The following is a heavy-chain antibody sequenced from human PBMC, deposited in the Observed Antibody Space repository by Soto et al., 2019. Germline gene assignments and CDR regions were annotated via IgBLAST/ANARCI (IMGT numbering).Heavy chain of an antibody. Sequence: GTLRLTCSASGCTFSSYWMHWVRQAAGKGLVWVSRMNEDGGTTDYADSVKGRFTISRDNAKNTLYLQMNSLRVEDTAVYYCASDLSGRADVWGQGTMVTVSS. V-gene: IGHV3-74*01. CDR3: ASDLSGRADV. CDR2: MNEDGGTT. D-gene: IGHD3-10*01. CDR1: GCTFSSYW. J-gene: IGHJ6*02.